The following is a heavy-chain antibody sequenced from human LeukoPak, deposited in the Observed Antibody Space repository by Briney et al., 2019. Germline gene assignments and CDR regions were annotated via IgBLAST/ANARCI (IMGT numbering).Heavy chain of an antibody. CDR3: ASAVVNGWSAFDI. Sequence: KASETLSLTCTVSGGSISSSSYYWGWIRQPPGKGLEWIGSIYTSGSTNYNPSLKSRVTMSVDTSKNQFSLKLSSVTAADTAVYYCASAVVNGWSAFDIWGQGTMVTVSS. CDR1: GGSISSSSYY. J-gene: IGHJ3*02. D-gene: IGHD4-23*01. V-gene: IGHV4-39*07. CDR2: IYTSGST.